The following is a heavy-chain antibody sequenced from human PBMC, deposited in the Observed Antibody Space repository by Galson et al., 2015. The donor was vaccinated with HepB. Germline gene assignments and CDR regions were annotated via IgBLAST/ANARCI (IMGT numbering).Heavy chain of an antibody. J-gene: IGHJ6*02. V-gene: IGHV3-30-3*01. CDR1: GFTFSSYA. D-gene: IGHD4-17*01. CDR3: ARGKTYGDYESLSGMDV. Sequence: SLRLSCAASGFTFSSYAMHWVRQAPGKGLEWVAVISYDGSNKYYADSVKGRFTISRDNSKNTLYLQMNSLRAEDTAVYYCARGKTYGDYESLSGMDVWGQGTTVTVSS. CDR2: ISYDGSNK.